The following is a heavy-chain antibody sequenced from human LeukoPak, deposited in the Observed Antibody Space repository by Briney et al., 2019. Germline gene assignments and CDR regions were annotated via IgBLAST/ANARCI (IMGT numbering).Heavy chain of an antibody. CDR3: ARTYYDFWSGRGEEYCQH. D-gene: IGHD3-3*01. Sequence: SVKVSCKASGGTFSSYAISWVRQAPGQGLEWMGGIIPIFGTANYAQKFHGRVTITTDESTSTAYMELSSLRSEDTAVYYCARTYYDFWSGRGEEYCQHWGQGTLVRVSS. CDR1: GGTFSSYA. J-gene: IGHJ1*01. CDR2: IIPIFGTA. V-gene: IGHV1-69*05.